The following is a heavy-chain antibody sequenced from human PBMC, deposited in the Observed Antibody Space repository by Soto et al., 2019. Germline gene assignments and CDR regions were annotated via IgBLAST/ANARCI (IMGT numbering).Heavy chain of an antibody. D-gene: IGHD3-10*01. CDR1: GYTFTSYD. CDR2: MNPNSGNT. CDR3: ARGYVLLWFGEVCAWMQIRGKTWFDT. J-gene: IGHJ5*02. V-gene: IGHV1-8*01. Sequence: ASVKVSCKASGYTFTSYDINWVRQATGQGLEWMGWMNPNSGNTGYAQKFQGRVTMTRNTSISTAYMELSSLRSEDTAVYYCARGYVLLWFGEVCAWMQIRGKTWFDTWGQGTLVSVAS.